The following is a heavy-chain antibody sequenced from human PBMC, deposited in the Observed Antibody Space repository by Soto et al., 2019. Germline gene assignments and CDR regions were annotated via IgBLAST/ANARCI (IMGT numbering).Heavy chain of an antibody. J-gene: IGHJ6*02. CDR3: ARHDRVSSGYSYVLDYYYGMDV. D-gene: IGHD3-22*01. V-gene: IGHV4-39*01. Sequence: SETLSLTCTVSGGSIISSSYYWGWIRQPPGKGLEWIGSIYYSGSTYYNPSLKSRVTISVDTSKNQFSLKLSSVTAADTAVYYCARHDRVSSGYSYVLDYYYGMDVWGQGTTVTVSS. CDR1: GGSIISSSYY. CDR2: IYYSGST.